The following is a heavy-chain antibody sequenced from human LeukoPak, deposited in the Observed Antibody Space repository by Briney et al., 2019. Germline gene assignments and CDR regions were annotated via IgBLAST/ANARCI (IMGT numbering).Heavy chain of an antibody. CDR2: ISSSSSYI. V-gene: IGHV3-21*01. Sequence: GGPLRLSCAASGFTFSSYEMNWVRQAPGKGLEWVSSISSSSSYIYYADSVKGRFTISRDNAKNSLYLQMNSLRAEDTAVYYCASGSGSRDDAFDIWGQGTMVTVSS. CDR3: ASGSGSRDDAFDI. D-gene: IGHD1-26*01. CDR1: GFTFSSYE. J-gene: IGHJ3*02.